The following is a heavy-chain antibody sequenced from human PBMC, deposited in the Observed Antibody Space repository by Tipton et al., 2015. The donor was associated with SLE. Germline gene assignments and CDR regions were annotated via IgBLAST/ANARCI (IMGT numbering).Heavy chain of an antibody. D-gene: IGHD5-24*01. CDR3: ARQEMSTIRAFDI. J-gene: IGHJ3*02. CDR1: GGSFSGYY. Sequence: TLSLTCAVYGGSFSGYYWSWIRQPPGKGLEWIGEINHSGSTSYNPSLKSRVTISVDTPKNQFSLKLSSVTAADTAVYYCARQEMSTIRAFDIWGQGTMVTVSS. V-gene: IGHV4-34*01. CDR2: INHSGST.